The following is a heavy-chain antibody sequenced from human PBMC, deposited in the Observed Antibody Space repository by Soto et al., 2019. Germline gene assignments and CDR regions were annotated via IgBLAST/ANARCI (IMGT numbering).Heavy chain of an antibody. V-gene: IGHV3-66*01. Sequence: EVQLVESGGGLVQPGGSLRLSCAASGFTVSSSYMSWVRQAPGKGLEWVSVIYSGGGTYFADSVKGRFAMFRDNSENTLYLQMNSLRAEDTAVYYCAKHRGGYDRDFDYWGRGALVTVSS. D-gene: IGHD5-12*01. CDR3: AKHRGGYDRDFDY. CDR1: GFTVSSSY. CDR2: IYSGGGT. J-gene: IGHJ4*02.